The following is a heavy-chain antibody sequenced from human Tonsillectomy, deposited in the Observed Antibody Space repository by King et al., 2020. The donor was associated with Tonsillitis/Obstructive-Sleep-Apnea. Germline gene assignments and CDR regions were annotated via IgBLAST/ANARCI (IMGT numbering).Heavy chain of an antibody. CDR3: ARDSAVVVPAARPYYYYYYMDV. Sequence: QLVQSGAEVKKPGSSLKVSCKASGGTFSSYAISWVRQAPGQGLEWWGGSIPIFGTAYYAQKFQGRVKITGDESTSTAYMELSSLRSEDTAVYYCARDSAVVVPAARPYYYYYYMDVWGKGTTVTVSS. CDR1: GGTFSSYA. D-gene: IGHD2-2*01. CDR2: SIPIFGTA. J-gene: IGHJ6*03. V-gene: IGHV1-69*12.